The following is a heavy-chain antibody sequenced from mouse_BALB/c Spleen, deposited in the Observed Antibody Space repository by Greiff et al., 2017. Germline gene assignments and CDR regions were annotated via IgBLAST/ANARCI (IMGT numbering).Heavy chain of an antibody. CDR1: GYTFTSYW. CDR2: IYPGSGST. J-gene: IGHJ2*01. V-gene: IGHV1-55*01. D-gene: IGHD2-3*01. CDR3: ARRYEFDY. Sequence: VQLQQPGAELVKPGTSVKLSCKASGYTFTSYWMNWVKLRPGQGLEWIGDIYPGSGSTNYTEKFKSKATLTVDTSSSTAYMQLSSLASEDSALYYCARRYEFDYWGQGTTLTVSA.